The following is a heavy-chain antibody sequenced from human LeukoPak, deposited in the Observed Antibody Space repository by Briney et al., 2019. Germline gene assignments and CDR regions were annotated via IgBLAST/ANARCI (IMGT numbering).Heavy chain of an antibody. Sequence: GGTLRLSCAASGFTFSSYGMSWVRQAPGKGLEWVSSISSSSSYIYYADSVKGRFTISRDNAKNSLYLQMNSLRAEDTAVYYCARDLGYCTNGVCYAFDIWGQGTMVTVSS. J-gene: IGHJ3*02. CDR3: ARDLGYCTNGVCYAFDI. V-gene: IGHV3-21*01. CDR2: ISSSSSYI. CDR1: GFTFSSYG. D-gene: IGHD2-8*01.